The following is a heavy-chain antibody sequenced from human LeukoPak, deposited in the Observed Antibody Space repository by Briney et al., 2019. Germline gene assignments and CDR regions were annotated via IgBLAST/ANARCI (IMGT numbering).Heavy chain of an antibody. CDR2: ISRNGGRT. CDR1: GFTFSTYA. CDR3: AKLGGVYYGSGSYFDY. J-gene: IGHJ4*02. V-gene: IGHV3-64D*06. Sequence: GGSLRLSCSASGFTFSTYAMHWVRRAPGKGLEYFSAISRNGGRTYYADSVKGRFTISRDNSKNTLYLQMNSLRAEDAAVYYCAKLGGVYYGSGSYFDYWGQGTLVTVSS. D-gene: IGHD3-10*01.